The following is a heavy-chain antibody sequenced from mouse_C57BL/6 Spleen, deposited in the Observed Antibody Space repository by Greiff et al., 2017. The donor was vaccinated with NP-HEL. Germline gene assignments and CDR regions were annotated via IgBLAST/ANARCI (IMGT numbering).Heavy chain of an antibody. Sequence: EVQGVESGGGLVQPGGSLKLSCAASGFTFSDYYMYWVRQTPEKRLEWVAYISNGGGSTYYPDTVKGRFTISRDNAKNTLYLQMSRLKSEDTAMYYCARQAYSNSHYFDYWGQGTTLTVSS. CDR1: GFTFSDYY. CDR3: ARQAYSNSHYFDY. V-gene: IGHV5-12*01. CDR2: ISNGGGST. D-gene: IGHD2-5*01. J-gene: IGHJ2*01.